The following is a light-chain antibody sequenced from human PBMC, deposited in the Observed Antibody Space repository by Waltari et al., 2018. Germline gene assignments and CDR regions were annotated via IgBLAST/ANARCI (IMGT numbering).Light chain of an antibody. V-gene: IGLV3-19*01. CDR1: RLRDYY. J-gene: IGLJ2*01. CDR2: GEN. Sequence: SSELTQDPAVSVALGQTVRITCQGDRLRDYYASWYQQKAGQAPVLVIHGENNRTSVIPDRFSGSSSGNTASLTITGAQAGDEADYYCNSRDSSGNVVFGAGTKLTVL. CDR3: NSRDSSGNVV.